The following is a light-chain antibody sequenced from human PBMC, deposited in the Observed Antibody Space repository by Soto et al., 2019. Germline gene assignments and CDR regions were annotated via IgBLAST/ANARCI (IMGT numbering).Light chain of an antibody. CDR3: QQRSKWPIT. CDR2: GAS. J-gene: IGKJ5*01. Sequence: EIVLTQSPATLSLSPGERATLSGRASQSVSSNLAWYQQKPGQAPRFLMYGASNRATGIPDRFSGSGSGTDFTLTISSLEPEDFAVYYCQQRSKWPITFGQGTRLEIK. V-gene: IGKV3-11*01. CDR1: QSVSSN.